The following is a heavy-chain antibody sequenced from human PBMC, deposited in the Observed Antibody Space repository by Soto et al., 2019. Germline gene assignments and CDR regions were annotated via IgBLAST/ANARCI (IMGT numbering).Heavy chain of an antibody. J-gene: IGHJ5*02. CDR3: AKDPYSGVLVPVAIGFDP. Sequence: GGSLRLSCAASGFTFSNYAMTWVRQGPGKGLEWVSAISGSGGSAYYADSVKGRFTISRDNSKNTLYLQMNSLRADDSGVYYCAKDPYSGVLVPVAIGFDPWGPGTLVTVSS. CDR1: GFTFSNYA. D-gene: IGHD2-2*01. CDR2: ISGSGGSA. V-gene: IGHV3-23*01.